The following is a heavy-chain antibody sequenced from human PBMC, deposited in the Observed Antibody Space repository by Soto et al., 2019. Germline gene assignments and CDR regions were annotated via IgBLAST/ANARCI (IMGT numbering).Heavy chain of an antibody. Sequence: PGESLKISCRGSEYSFTNYWIGWVRQMPGKGLEWMGVIYPADSDTRYSPSFQGQVTISADTSISTAYLQWSSLKASDTAMYHCARQKEYYYDSSGHYFRAFDIWGQGTMVTVSS. CDR2: IYPADSDT. CDR3: ARQKEYYYDSSGHYFRAFDI. V-gene: IGHV5-51*01. J-gene: IGHJ3*02. D-gene: IGHD3-22*01. CDR1: EYSFTNYW.